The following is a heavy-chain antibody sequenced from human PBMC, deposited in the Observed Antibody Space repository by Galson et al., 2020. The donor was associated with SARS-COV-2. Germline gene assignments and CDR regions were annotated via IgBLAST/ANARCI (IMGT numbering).Heavy chain of an antibody. CDR3: ARDQTNYGANSAILDY. J-gene: IGHJ4*02. CDR2: ISYGGTNQ. Sequence: GESLKISCVASGFTFSSFAFHWVRQAPGRGLEWVATISYGGTNQYYTDSVKGRLTVSRDNSKNTLYLQMNSLRAEDTAVYYCARDQTNYGANSAILDYWGQGTLVTVSS. D-gene: IGHD4-17*01. CDR1: GFTFSSFA. V-gene: IGHV3-30*04.